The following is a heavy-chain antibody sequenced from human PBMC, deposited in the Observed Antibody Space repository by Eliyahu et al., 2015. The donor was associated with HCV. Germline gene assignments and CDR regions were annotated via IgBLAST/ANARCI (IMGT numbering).Heavy chain of an antibody. Sequence: EVQLVESGGGLVXPGGSLRLXCXASGFTFSEHXXXWVRQAPGKGLEWVSSISSSSSYIYYADSVKGRFTVSRDNAQNSLFLQMNSLRAEDTAVYYCVRETDYSDFSTYNYYYLFDWWGQGALVTVSS. CDR3: VRETDYSDFSTYNYYYLFDW. CDR1: GFTFSEHX. V-gene: IGHV3-21*01. CDR2: ISSSSSYI. D-gene: IGHD2/OR15-2a*01. J-gene: IGHJ4*02.